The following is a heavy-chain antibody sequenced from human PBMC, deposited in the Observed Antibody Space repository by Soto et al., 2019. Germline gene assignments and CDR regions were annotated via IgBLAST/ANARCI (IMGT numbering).Heavy chain of an antibody. CDR3: AKGVASID. J-gene: IGHJ4*02. V-gene: IGHV1-69*01. Sequence: QVHLVQSEAEVRKPGSSVKVSCKSSGGSFTTDSIIWVRQAPGQGLEWMGGINPLFRTPVYAQKFQGRVTISADESTSAVHLEVTGLPPEDTAVYFCAKGVASIDWGQGTPVTVSS. D-gene: IGHD5-12*01. CDR1: GGSFTTDS. CDR2: INPLFRTP.